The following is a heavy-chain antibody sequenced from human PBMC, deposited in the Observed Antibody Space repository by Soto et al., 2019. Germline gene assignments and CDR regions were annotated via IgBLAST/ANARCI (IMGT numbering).Heavy chain of an antibody. CDR1: GFTFSSYA. Sequence: VGSLRLSCTASGFTFSSYAMHWVRQAPGKGLEWVSVTYSGGSTDFADSVKGRFTISRDSSKNTLYLHMNNLRAEDTAVYYCARLLLWFGEPFDFWGQGTLVTVSS. CDR3: ARLLLWFGEPFDF. CDR2: TYSGGST. D-gene: IGHD3-10*01. V-gene: IGHV3-66*01. J-gene: IGHJ4*02.